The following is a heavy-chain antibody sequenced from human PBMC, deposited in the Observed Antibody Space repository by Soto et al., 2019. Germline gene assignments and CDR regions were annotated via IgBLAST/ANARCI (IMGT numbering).Heavy chain of an antibody. D-gene: IGHD1-1*01. J-gene: IGHJ3*02. V-gene: IGHV4-34*01. CDR1: GGFVSSGSYY. Sequence: QVQLQQWGAGLLKPSETLSLTCAVYGGFVSSGSYYWSWIRQPPGKGLEWIGEMSHSGGTHFNPSLKSLVTMSVDTSKNQFSLKLSSVNVADTALYYCARVERGTATTVVDAFVICGPVTMVTVSS. CDR3: ARVERGTATTVVDAFVI. CDR2: MSHSGGT.